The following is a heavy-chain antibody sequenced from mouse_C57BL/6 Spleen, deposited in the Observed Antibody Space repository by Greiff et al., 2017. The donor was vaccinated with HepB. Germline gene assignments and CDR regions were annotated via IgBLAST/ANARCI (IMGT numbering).Heavy chain of an antibody. CDR3: ARVAEAWFAY. V-gene: IGHV3-6*01. J-gene: IGHJ3*01. Sequence: EVKLVESGPGLVKPSQSLSLTCSVTGYSITSGYYWNWIRQFPGNKLEWMGYISYDGSNNYNPSLKNRISITRDTSKNQFFLKLNSVTTEDTATYYCARVAEAWFAYWGQGTLVTVSA. CDR1: GYSITSGYY. CDR2: ISYDGSN.